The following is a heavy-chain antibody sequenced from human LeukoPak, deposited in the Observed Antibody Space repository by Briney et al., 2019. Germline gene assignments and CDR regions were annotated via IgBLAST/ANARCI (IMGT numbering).Heavy chain of an antibody. CDR1: GFTFSSYA. D-gene: IGHD2-15*01. J-gene: IGHJ4*02. CDR2: ISGSGGST. Sequence: GGSLTLSCAASGFTFSSYAMSWVRQAPGKGLEWVSAISGSGGSTYYADSVKGRFTISRDNSKNTLYLQMNSLRAEDTAVYYCAGRYCSGGSCLYYVDYWGQGTLVTVSS. V-gene: IGHV3-23*01. CDR3: AGRYCSGGSCLYYVDY.